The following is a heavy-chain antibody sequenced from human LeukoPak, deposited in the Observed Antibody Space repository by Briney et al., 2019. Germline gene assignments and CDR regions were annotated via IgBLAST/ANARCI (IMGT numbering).Heavy chain of an antibody. Sequence: PSETLSLTCTVSGGXISSYYCSWIRQPPGKGLEWIGYIYYSGSTNYNPSLKSRVTISVDTSKNQFSLKLSSVTAADTAVYYCARSIAAAGTTVDWFDPWGQGTLVTVSS. CDR3: ARSIAAAGTTVDWFDP. J-gene: IGHJ5*02. V-gene: IGHV4-59*01. CDR1: GGXISSYY. CDR2: IYYSGST. D-gene: IGHD6-13*01.